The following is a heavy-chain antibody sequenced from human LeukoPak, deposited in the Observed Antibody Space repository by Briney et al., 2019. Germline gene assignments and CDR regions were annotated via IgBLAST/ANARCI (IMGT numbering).Heavy chain of an antibody. CDR3: ARRAINDILTGSSYNWFDP. J-gene: IGHJ5*02. CDR2: IYYSGST. CDR1: GGSISSNTYY. V-gene: IGHV4-39*01. D-gene: IGHD3-9*01. Sequence: TSETLSLTCTVSGGSISSNTYYWGWIRQPPGKGLEWIGSIYYSGSTYYNPSLKSRVTISVDTSKNQFSLKLSSVTAADTAVYYCARRAINDILTGSSYNWFDPWGQGTLVTVSS.